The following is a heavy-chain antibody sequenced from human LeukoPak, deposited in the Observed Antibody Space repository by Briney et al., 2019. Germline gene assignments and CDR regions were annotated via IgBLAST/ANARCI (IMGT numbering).Heavy chain of an antibody. CDR2: INPSGGNT. CDR1: GYTFTSYY. Sequence: ASVKVSCKASGYTFTSYYMHWVRQAPGRGHEWMGIINPSGGNTSYAEKFQGRVTMTRDTSTSTVYLELSSLRSEDTAVYYCARDVSDCSGGSCYSSFDYWGQGTLVTVSS. D-gene: IGHD2-15*01. V-gene: IGHV1-46*01. J-gene: IGHJ4*02. CDR3: ARDVSDCSGGSCYSSFDY.